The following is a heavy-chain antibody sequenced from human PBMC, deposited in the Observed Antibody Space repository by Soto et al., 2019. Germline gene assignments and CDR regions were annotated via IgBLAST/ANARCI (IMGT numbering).Heavy chain of an antibody. Sequence: EVQLVESGGGLVQPGAYLRLSCADSGCTFSSYEMNWVRQAPGKGLEGVSYISSSGSTIYYAASVKGRFTISRDNAKNSPLRQMNSLTAWDTDVYYCARSIAVAGMAHEYWCQGALVTVAS. CDR2: ISSSGSTI. D-gene: IGHD6-19*01. CDR3: ARSIAVAGMAHEY. J-gene: IGHJ4*02. V-gene: IGHV3-48*03. CDR1: GCTFSSYE.